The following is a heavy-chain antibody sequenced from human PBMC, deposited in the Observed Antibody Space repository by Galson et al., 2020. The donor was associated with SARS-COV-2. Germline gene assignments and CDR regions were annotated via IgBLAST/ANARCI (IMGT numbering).Heavy chain of an antibody. V-gene: IGHV3-7*01. CDR3: ARDAADYDFWSGYSMGFDY. Sequence: GGSLRLSCVASGFNFSSYWMSWVRQAPGKGLEWVANIKQDRSEKYYVDSVKGRFTISRDNAKNSLYLQMNSLRAEDTAVYYCARDAADYDFWSGYSMGFDYWGQGTLVTVSS. CDR1: GFNFSSYW. J-gene: IGHJ4*02. D-gene: IGHD3-3*01. CDR2: IKQDRSEK.